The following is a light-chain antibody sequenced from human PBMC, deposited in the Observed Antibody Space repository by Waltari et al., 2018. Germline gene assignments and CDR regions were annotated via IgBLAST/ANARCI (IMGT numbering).Light chain of an antibody. CDR2: SNN. CDR1: SSNIGSNA. Sequence: QSVLTQPPSASGTPRQGVTISCSGSSSNIGSNAVNWYQQLPGTAPKLLVISNNQRPSGVPDRFSGSKSGTSASLAISGLQSEDEADYYCASWDDSLNGVVFGGGTKLTVL. J-gene: IGLJ2*01. V-gene: IGLV1-44*01. CDR3: ASWDDSLNGVV.